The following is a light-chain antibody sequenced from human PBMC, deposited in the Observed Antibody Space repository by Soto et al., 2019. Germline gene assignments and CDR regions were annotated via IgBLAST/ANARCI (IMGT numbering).Light chain of an antibody. CDR3: SSYTSSSVV. CDR2: DVS. J-gene: IGLJ2*01. V-gene: IGLV2-14*01. Sequence: QSALTQPASVSGSPGQSITISCTGTSSDVGGYNYVSWYQQHPGKAPKLMIYDVSNRPSGVSNRFSGSKSGNTASLTISGLQAEDEADYYCSSYTSSSVVFGGRTKVTV. CDR1: SSDVGGYNY.